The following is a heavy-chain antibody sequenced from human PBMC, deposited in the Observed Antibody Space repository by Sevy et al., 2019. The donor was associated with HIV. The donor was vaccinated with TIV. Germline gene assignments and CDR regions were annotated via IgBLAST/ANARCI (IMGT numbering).Heavy chain of an antibody. CDR2: IYSGGST. D-gene: IGHD6-19*01. J-gene: IGHJ4*02. CDR3: ARGGAVAAPFDY. CDR1: GFTVSSNY. V-gene: IGHV3-53*01. Sequence: GGSLRLSCAASGFTVSSNYMSWVRQAPGNGLEWVSVIYSGGSTYYADSVKGRFTISRDNSKNTLYLQMNSLRAEDTAVYYCARGGAVAAPFDYWGQGTLVTVSS.